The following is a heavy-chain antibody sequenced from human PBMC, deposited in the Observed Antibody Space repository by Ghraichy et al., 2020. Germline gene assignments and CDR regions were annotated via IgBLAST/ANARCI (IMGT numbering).Heavy chain of an antibody. D-gene: IGHD3-9*01. CDR1: GGSFSGYY. V-gene: IGHV4-34*01. CDR2: INHSGST. J-gene: IGHJ3*02. CDR3: ARVTELRYFDWLLGAFDI. Sequence: SETLSLTCAVYGGSFSGYYWSWIRQPPGKGLEWIGEINHSGSTNYNPSLKSRVTISVDTSKNQFSLKLSSVTAADTAVYYCARVTELRYFDWLLGAFDIWGQGTMVTVSS.